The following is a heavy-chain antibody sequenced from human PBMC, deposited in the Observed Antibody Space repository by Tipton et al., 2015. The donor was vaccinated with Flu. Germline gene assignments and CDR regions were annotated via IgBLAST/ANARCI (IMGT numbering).Heavy chain of an antibody. D-gene: IGHD1-7*01. Sequence: SLRLSCSASGFTFTTYAMGWVRQAPGKGLEWVSSISGNAASTYYADSVRGRFTVSRDNSRNTLYLQMNNLRAEDTAVYYCAKYEGWTYSYAFDIWGQGTMVTVSS. J-gene: IGHJ3*02. CDR1: GFTFTTYA. CDR2: ISGNAAST. V-gene: IGHV3-23*01. CDR3: AKYEGWTYSYAFDI.